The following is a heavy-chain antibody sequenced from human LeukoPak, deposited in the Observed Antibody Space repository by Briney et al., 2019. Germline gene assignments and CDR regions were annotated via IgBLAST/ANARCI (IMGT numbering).Heavy chain of an antibody. Sequence: GGSRRLSCGASGFTFSTYKMNWVRQAPGKGLEWVSCISSSSTYIYYADSVRGRFSISRDNAKNSLYLQMNSLRAEDTAVYYCARERLVGATSFDSWGQGALVTVSS. CDR1: GFTFSTYK. J-gene: IGHJ4*02. V-gene: IGHV3-21*01. CDR2: ISSSSTYI. CDR3: ARERLVGATSFDS. D-gene: IGHD1-26*01.